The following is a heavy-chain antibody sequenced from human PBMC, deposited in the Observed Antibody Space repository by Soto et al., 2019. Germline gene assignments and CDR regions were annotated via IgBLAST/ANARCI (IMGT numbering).Heavy chain of an antibody. CDR3: ASGATVTSYFDY. CDR2: VNPSGGST. D-gene: IGHD4-17*01. J-gene: IGHJ4*02. V-gene: IGHV1-46*01. Sequence: ASVKVSCKASGYTFTSYYMHWVRQAPGQGLEWMGIVNPSGGSTSYAQKFQGRVTMTRDTSTSTVYMELSSLGSEDTAVYYCASGATVTSYFDYWGQGTLVTVSS. CDR1: GYTFTSYY.